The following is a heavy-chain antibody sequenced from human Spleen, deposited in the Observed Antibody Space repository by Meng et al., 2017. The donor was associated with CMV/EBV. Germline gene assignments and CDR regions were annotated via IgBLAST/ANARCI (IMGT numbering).Heavy chain of an antibody. D-gene: IGHD3-3*01. CDR1: GYTITELS. J-gene: IGHJ5*02. CDR3: ATERRNYDFWSGYLKRGYNWFDP. V-gene: IGHV1-24*01. Sequence: ASVKVSCKVSGYTITELSMHWVRQAPGKGLEWMGGFDPEDGETIYAQKFQGRVTMTEDTSTDTAYMELSSLRSEDTAVYYCATERRNYDFWSGYLKRGYNWFDPWGQGTLVTVSS. CDR2: FDPEDGET.